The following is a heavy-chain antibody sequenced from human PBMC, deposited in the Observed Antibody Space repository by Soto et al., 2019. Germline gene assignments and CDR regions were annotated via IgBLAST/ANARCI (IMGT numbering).Heavy chain of an antibody. CDR1: GFTFSSYS. V-gene: IGHV3-21*01. J-gene: IGHJ4*02. Sequence: EVQLVESGGGLVKPGGSLRLSCAASGFTFSSYSMNWVRQAPGKGLEWVSSINRGSSFIYYADSVRGRFTLSRDNANNSLYLQMNSLGAGDTAVYYCARDLPGTDYWGQGTLVTVSS. CDR2: INRGSSFI. D-gene: IGHD6-13*01. CDR3: ARDLPGTDY.